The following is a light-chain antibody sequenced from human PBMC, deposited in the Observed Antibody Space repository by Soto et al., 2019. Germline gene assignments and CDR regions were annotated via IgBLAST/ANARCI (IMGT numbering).Light chain of an antibody. V-gene: IGKV3-20*01. CDR3: QQYGSSPRT. J-gene: IGKJ1*01. CDR2: GAS. Sequence: EIVLTHSPVTLSLSPWEIATLSCRASQSVSGTYLAWYQQKPGQAPRLLIYGASSRATGIPDRFSGSGSGTDFTLTISRLEPEDFAVYYCQQYGSSPRTFGQGTKVDIK. CDR1: QSVSGTY.